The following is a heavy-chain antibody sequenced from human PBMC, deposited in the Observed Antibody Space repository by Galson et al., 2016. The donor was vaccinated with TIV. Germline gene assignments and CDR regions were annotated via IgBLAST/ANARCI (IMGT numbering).Heavy chain of an antibody. D-gene: IGHD3-10*01. CDR2: INPDSGDT. J-gene: IGHJ6*02. CDR1: GYTFTGYY. Sequence: SVKVSCRASGYTFTGYYMHWVRQAPGQGLEWMGWINPDSGDTNSAQEFQSRVTMTRDTSTTTAYMDVSSLRPDDTAVYFCARALNYGMDVWGQGTTVTVSS. V-gene: IGHV1-2*02. CDR3: ARALNYGMDV.